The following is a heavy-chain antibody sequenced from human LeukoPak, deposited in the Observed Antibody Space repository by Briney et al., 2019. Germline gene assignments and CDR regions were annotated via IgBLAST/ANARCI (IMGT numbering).Heavy chain of an antibody. CDR3: ARLLGELYTYYYYGMDV. Sequence: ASVKVSCKASGYTFTSYDINWVRQATGQGLEWMGWMNPNSGNTGYAQKFQGRVTMTRNTSISTAYMELSSLGSEDTAVYYCARLLGELYTYYYYGMDVWGQGTTVTVSS. CDR1: GYTFTSYD. V-gene: IGHV1-8*01. D-gene: IGHD3-10*01. J-gene: IGHJ6*02. CDR2: MNPNSGNT.